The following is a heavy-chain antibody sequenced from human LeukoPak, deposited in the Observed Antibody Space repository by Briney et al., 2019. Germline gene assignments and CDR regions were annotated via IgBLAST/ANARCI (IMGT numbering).Heavy chain of an antibody. J-gene: IGHJ4*02. D-gene: IGHD3-10*01. CDR3: ARRRHGSGSPLDY. CDR2: IYSGGST. CDR1: GFTFSSYW. V-gene: IGHV3-66*04. Sequence: GGSLRLSCAASGFTFSSYWMHWVRQAPGKGLEWVSMIYSGGSTYYADSVKGRFTISRDNSKNTLDLQMNSLRAEDTAVYYCARRRHGSGSPLDYWGQGTLVTVSS.